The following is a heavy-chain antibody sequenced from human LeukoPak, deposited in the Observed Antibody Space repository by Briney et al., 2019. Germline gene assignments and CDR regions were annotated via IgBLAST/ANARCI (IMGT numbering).Heavy chain of an antibody. V-gene: IGHV4-59*12. J-gene: IGHJ4*02. CDR1: GGSIRSYY. Sequence: ASETLSLTCVVSGGSIRSYYWSWIRQPPGKGLECIGYIYDSGNTNYNPSLKSRVTISVDTSKNQFSLKLSSVTAADTAVYYCARGRSSIWGSYRPFDYWGQGTLVTVSS. CDR3: ARGRSSIWGSYRPFDY. CDR2: IYDSGNT. D-gene: IGHD3-16*02.